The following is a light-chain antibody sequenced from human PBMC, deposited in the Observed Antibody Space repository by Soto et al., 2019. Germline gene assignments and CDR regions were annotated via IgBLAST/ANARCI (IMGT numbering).Light chain of an antibody. CDR1: SSDVGSYNR. CDR2: EVS. CDR3: SSYTTSRTYV. V-gene: IGLV2-18*02. J-gene: IGLJ1*01. Sequence: QSVLAQPPPVSGSPGQSVTISCTGTSSDVGSYNRVSWYQQPPGTAPKLMIFEVSNRPSGVPDPFSGSKSGNTASLTISELQAEDEADYYCSSYTTSRTYVFGTGTKVTVL.